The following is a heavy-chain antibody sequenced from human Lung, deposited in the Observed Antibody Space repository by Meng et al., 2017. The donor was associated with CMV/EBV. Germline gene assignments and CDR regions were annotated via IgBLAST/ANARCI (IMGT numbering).Heavy chain of an antibody. CDR1: GGTFSSYA. D-gene: IGHD3-16*01. CDR3: ARGPGELYYFDY. V-gene: IGHV1-69*05. CDR2: IIPIFGTA. Sequence: CNASGGTFSSYAINWVRQAPGQGLEWMGGIIPIFGTANYAQKFQGRVTITTDESTSTAYMELSSLRSEDTAVYYCARGPGELYYFDYWGQGTLVTVSS. J-gene: IGHJ4*02.